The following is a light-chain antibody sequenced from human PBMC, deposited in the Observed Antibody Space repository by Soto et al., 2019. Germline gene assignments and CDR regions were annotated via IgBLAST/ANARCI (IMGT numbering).Light chain of an antibody. V-gene: IGKV3-15*01. J-gene: IGKJ5*01. Sequence: IVLTQSPGTLSLSARERRTLSCRPSQSVSSNLAWYQQKPGQAPRLLIYSASSRATGIPARFSGSGSGTEFTLTISSLQSEDFAVYYCQQYNNWPPITLGQGTRLEIK. CDR1: QSVSSN. CDR3: QQYNNWPPIT. CDR2: SAS.